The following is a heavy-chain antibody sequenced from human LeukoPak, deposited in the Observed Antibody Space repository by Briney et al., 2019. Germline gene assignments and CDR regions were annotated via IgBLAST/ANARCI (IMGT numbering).Heavy chain of an antibody. Sequence: GGSLRLSCAASGFAFNDYAIHWVRQAPGKGLEWVSGIGWNSGSIGYADSVKGRFTISRDNAKNSLYLQMNSLRAEDTALYYCTKDTSAGGADYWGQGTLVTVSP. V-gene: IGHV3-9*01. D-gene: IGHD2-15*01. CDR3: TKDTSAGGADY. CDR1: GFAFNDYA. CDR2: IGWNSGSI. J-gene: IGHJ4*02.